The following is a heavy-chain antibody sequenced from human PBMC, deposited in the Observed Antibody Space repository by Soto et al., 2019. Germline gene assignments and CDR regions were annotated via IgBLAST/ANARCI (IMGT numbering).Heavy chain of an antibody. CDR1: GGSISSGGYY. Sequence: SETLSLTCTVSGGSISSGGYYWSWIRQHPGKGLEWIGYIYYSGSTYYNPSLKSRVTISVDTSKNQFSLKLSSVTAADTAVYYCARDHYYDRRAFDYWGQGTLVTVSS. V-gene: IGHV4-31*03. J-gene: IGHJ4*02. CDR2: IYYSGST. D-gene: IGHD3-22*01. CDR3: ARDHYYDRRAFDY.